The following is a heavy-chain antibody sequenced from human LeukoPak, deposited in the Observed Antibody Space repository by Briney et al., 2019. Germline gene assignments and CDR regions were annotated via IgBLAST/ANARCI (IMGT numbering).Heavy chain of an antibody. CDR1: GGSVSSGSHY. V-gene: IGHV4-61*01. J-gene: IGHJ6*02. Sequence: SETLSLTCTVSGGSVSSGSHYWSWIRQPPGKGLEWIGYIYYSGSTNYNPSLKSRVTISVDTSKNQFSLKLSSVTAADTAVYYCARGGHSYGFVYGMDVWGQGTTVTVSS. D-gene: IGHD5-18*01. CDR2: IYYSGST. CDR3: ARGGHSYGFVYGMDV.